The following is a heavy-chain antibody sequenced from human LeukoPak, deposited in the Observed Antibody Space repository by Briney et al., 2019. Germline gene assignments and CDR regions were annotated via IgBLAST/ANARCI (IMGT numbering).Heavy chain of an antibody. CDR1: GFTVSNNY. D-gene: IGHD5-24*01. J-gene: IGHJ4*02. V-gene: IGHV3-53*01. Sequence: AGGSLRLSCAASGFTVSNNYMSWVRRAPGKGLEWVSVIYRDDSTYYADSVKGRFTISRDNSKNTLYLQMNSLRAEDTAVYYCARHRDGYSLGFFDYWGQGTLVTVSS. CDR3: ARHRDGYSLGFFDY. CDR2: IYRDDST.